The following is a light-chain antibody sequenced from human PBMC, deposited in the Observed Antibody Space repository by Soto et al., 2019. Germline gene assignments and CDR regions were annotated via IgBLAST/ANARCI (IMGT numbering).Light chain of an antibody. V-gene: IGKV1-9*01. Sequence: IQLTQSPASLSASVGDRVTITCRASQGISSYLAWYQQKPGKAPKLLIYAASTLQSGVPSRFSGSGSGTDFTLTISSLQPEDVATYYCQKYNSAPWTFGQGTKV. J-gene: IGKJ1*01. CDR1: QGISSY. CDR3: QKYNSAPWT. CDR2: AAS.